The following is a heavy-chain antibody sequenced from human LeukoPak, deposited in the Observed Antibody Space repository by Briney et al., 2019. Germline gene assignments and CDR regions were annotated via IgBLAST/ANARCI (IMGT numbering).Heavy chain of an antibody. CDR2: IYSGGST. D-gene: IGHD2-2*01. V-gene: IGHV3-53*01. J-gene: IGHJ6*03. CDR1: GFTVSSNY. CDR3: ARGSRTGDPYYYYYYYMDV. Sequence: PGGSLRLSCAASGFTVSSNYMSWVRQAPGKGLEWVSVIYSGGSTYYADSVKGRFTISRDNSKNTLYLQMNSLRAEDTAVYYCARGSRTGDPYYYYYYYMDVWGKGTTVTVSS.